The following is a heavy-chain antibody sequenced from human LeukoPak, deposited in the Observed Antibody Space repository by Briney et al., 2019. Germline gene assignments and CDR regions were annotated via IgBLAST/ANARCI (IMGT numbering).Heavy chain of an antibody. CDR2: ISSSSSYI. J-gene: IGHJ4*02. CDR3: ARGLSDSPPSFDY. Sequence: MAGGSLRLSCAASGFTFSSYSMNWVRQAPGKGLEWVSSISSSSSYIYYADSVKGRFTISRDNSKNAVYLQMNSLRPEDTAMYFCARGLSDSPPSFDYWGQGTLVADSS. V-gene: IGHV3-21*01. CDR1: GFTFSSYS. D-gene: IGHD2-21*02.